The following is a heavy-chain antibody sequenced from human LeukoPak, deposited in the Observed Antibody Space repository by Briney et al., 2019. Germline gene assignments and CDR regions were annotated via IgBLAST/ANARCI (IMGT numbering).Heavy chain of an antibody. CDR3: ARDGSNGAATGGFDY. V-gene: IGHV4-39*07. CDR2: LYYGGST. CDR1: GVSIRSNNYF. D-gene: IGHD6-13*01. Sequence: SETLSLTCTVPGVSIRSNNYFWGWIRQPPGRGLEWIGSLYYGGSTYYNPSLKSRVTISVDTSKNQFSLKLSSVTAADTAVYYCARDGSNGAATGGFDYWGQGTLVTVSS. J-gene: IGHJ4*02.